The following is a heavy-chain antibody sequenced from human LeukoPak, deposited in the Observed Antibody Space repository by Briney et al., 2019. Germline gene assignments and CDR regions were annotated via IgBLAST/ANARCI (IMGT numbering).Heavy chain of an antibody. CDR1: GYTFTSYG. V-gene: IGHV1-18*01. J-gene: IGHJ4*02. D-gene: IGHD5-12*01. Sequence: ASVKVSCKASGYTFTSYGISWVRQAPGQGLEWMGWISAYNGNTNYGHKFQGRVTMTTDTSTAYMELRSLRSDDTAVYYCVRASWARAYEPDYWGQGTLVTVSS. CDR3: VRASWARAYEPDY. CDR2: ISAYNGNT.